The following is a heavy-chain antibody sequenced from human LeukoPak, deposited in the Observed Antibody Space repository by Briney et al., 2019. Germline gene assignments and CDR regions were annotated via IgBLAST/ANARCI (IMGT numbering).Heavy chain of an antibody. J-gene: IGHJ4*02. CDR3: ARVVVISPTYYFDF. D-gene: IGHD3-22*01. Sequence: PGGSLRLSCAASGFTFDDYGMSWVRQAPGKGLKWVANIRQDGSEIYYVDSVKGRFTISRDNAKNSLYLQMNSLSAEDTAVYYCARVVVISPTYYFDFWGQGALVTVPS. CDR2: IRQDGSEI. V-gene: IGHV3-7*01. CDR1: GFTFDDYG.